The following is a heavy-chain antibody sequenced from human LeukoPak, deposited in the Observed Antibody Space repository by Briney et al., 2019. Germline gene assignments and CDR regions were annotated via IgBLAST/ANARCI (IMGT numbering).Heavy chain of an antibody. Sequence: PGRSLRLSCAASGFIVSNNYMSWVRQAPGKGLEWVSVIYSGGSTSYADSVKGRFTISRDNSKNTLYLQMNSLRAEDTAVYYCAKERKHYPKYTPFDYWGQGTLVTVSS. CDR1: GFIVSNNY. CDR3: AKERKHYPKYTPFDY. CDR2: IYSGGST. V-gene: IGHV3-53*01. J-gene: IGHJ4*02. D-gene: IGHD2-2*02.